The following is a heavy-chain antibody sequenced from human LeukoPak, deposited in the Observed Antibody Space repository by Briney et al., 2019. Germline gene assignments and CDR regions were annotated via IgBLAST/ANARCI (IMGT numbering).Heavy chain of an antibody. D-gene: IGHD3-22*01. V-gene: IGHV3-21*01. Sequence: GGSLRLSCAASGFTFSAYSMNWVRQAPGRGLEWVLSISSSSRSIYNADSVKGRFTISRDNAKRSLYLQMNSLRAEDTAVYYCARDRDDDSSGSIDDAFDIWGQGTMVTVSS. CDR2: ISSSSRSI. CDR1: GFTFSAYS. J-gene: IGHJ3*02. CDR3: ARDRDDDSSGSIDDAFDI.